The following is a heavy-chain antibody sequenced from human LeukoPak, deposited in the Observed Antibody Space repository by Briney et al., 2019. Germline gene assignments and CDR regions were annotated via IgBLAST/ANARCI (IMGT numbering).Heavy chain of an antibody. Sequence: ASVKVSCKASGYTFTSYGISWVRRAPGQGLEWRGWISAYNGNTNYAQKLQGRVTMTTDTSTSTAYMELRSLRSDDTAVYYCARGYCSSTSCYTGAFDIWGQGTMVTVSS. CDR2: ISAYNGNT. V-gene: IGHV1-18*01. CDR1: GYTFTSYG. CDR3: ARGYCSSTSCYTGAFDI. J-gene: IGHJ3*02. D-gene: IGHD2-2*02.